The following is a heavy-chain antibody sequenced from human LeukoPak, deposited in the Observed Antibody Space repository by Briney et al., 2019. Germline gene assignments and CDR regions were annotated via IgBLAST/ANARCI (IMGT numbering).Heavy chain of an antibody. D-gene: IGHD3-10*01. Sequence: SETLSLTCAVYGGSFSGYIWGWIRQAPGKGLEWIGEISHSGKSTHSPSLKSRVTTSVDTAKYQFSLQLTSVTAADTAVYYCARLAKCSSTCRGQYGFFDLWGRGTMV. CDR1: GGSFSGYI. V-gene: IGHV4-34*01. J-gene: IGHJ2*01. CDR3: ARLAKCSSTCRGQYGFFDL. CDR2: ISHSGKS.